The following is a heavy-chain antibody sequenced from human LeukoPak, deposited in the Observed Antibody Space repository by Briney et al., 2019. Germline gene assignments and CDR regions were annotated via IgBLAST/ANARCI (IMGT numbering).Heavy chain of an antibody. D-gene: IGHD6-19*01. CDR1: GFTFSDYY. Sequence: GGSLRLSCAASGFTFSDYYMSWIRQAPGKGLEWVSYISSSSGYTNYADSVKGRFTISRDNAKNSLYLQMNSLRAEDTAVYYCAVAVAGSYFDYWGQGTLVTVSS. J-gene: IGHJ4*02. CDR3: AVAVAGSYFDY. V-gene: IGHV3-11*06. CDR2: ISSSSGYT.